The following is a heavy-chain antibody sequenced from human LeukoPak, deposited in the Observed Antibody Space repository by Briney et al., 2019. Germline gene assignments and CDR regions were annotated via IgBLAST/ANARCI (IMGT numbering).Heavy chain of an antibody. CDR3: ARSSVGTFDY. CDR1: GGSIPSYY. CDR2: IYYTGST. Sequence: SETLSLTCTVSGGSIPSYYWSWIRQPPGKGLEWIGYIYYTGSTNCNPSLNSRVTISVDTSKNQYSLKLSSVTAADTAVYYCARSSVGTFDYWGQGTLVTVSS. D-gene: IGHD5/OR15-5a*01. V-gene: IGHV4-59*01. J-gene: IGHJ4*02.